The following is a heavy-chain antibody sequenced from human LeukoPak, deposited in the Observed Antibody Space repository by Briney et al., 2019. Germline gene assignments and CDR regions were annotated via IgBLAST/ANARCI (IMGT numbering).Heavy chain of an antibody. CDR3: AREGSYYDFWSGYHRIAESEGIDY. J-gene: IGHJ4*02. CDR1: GYTFTGYY. D-gene: IGHD3-3*01. V-gene: IGHV1-2*02. CDR2: INPNSGGT. Sequence: ASVKVSCKASGYTFTGYYMHWVRQAPGQGLEWMGWINPNSGGTNYAQKFQGRVTMTRDTSISTAYMELSRLRSDDTAVYYCAREGSYYDFWSGYHRIAESEGIDYWGQGTLVTVSS.